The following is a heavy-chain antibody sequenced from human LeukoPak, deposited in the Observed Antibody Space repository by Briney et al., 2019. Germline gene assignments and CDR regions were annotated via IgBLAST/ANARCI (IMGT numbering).Heavy chain of an antibody. Sequence: PSETLSLTCTVSGYSISSGYYWGWIRQPPGKGLEWIGSIYHSGSTYYNPSLKSRVTISVDTSKNQFSLKLSSVTAADTAVYYCASWGRGYDILTANPYYFDYWGQGTLVTVSS. D-gene: IGHD3-9*01. CDR1: GYSISSGYY. CDR2: IYHSGST. J-gene: IGHJ4*02. V-gene: IGHV4-38-2*02. CDR3: ASWGRGYDILTANPYYFDY.